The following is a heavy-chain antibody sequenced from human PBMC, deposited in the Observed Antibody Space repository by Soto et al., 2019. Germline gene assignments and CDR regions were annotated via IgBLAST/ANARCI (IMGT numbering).Heavy chain of an antibody. CDR2: NYYSGIT. Sequence: QVQLQESGPGLVKPSQTLSLTCTVSGGSISSGGYYWTWIRQHPGKGLEWLGYNYYSGITYYNPSLKSRFTISLYTSKNQFSLKLSSVAAADTAVYYCARGSSIAGLYYGMDVWGQGTTVTVSS. V-gene: IGHV4-31*03. CDR3: ARGSSIAGLYYGMDV. CDR1: GGSISSGGYY. D-gene: IGHD6-6*01. J-gene: IGHJ6*02.